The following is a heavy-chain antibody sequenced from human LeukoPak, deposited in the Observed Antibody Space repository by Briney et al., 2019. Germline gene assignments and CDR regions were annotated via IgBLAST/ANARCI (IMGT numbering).Heavy chain of an antibody. J-gene: IGHJ4*02. CDR3: ARETSLAGFASGLGFNY. CDR1: GGSISSYY. CDR2: IYYSGST. Sequence: SETLSLTCTVSGGSISSYYWSWIRQPPGKGLKWIGYIYYSGSTNYNPSLKSRVTISVDTSKNQFSLKLTSVTAADTATYYCARETSLAGFASGLGFNYWGQGILVTVSS. V-gene: IGHV4-59*01. D-gene: IGHD6-19*01.